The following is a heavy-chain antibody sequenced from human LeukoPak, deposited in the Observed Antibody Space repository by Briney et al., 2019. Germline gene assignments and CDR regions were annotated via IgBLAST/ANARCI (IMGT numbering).Heavy chain of an antibody. D-gene: IGHD2-2*01. CDR1: GFTFSSYG. CDR2: ISYDGSNK. J-gene: IGHJ4*02. CDR3: ARLQYCSSSSCSDY. Sequence: GGSLRLSCAASGFTFSSYGMHWVRQAPGKGLEWVAVISYDGSNKYYADSVKGRFTISRDNSKNTVYLQMNSLRAEDTAVYYCARLQYCSSSSCSDYWGQGTLVTVSS. V-gene: IGHV3-30*03.